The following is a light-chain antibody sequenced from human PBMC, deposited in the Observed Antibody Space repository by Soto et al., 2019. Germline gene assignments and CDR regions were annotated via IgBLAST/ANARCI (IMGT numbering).Light chain of an antibody. J-gene: IGLJ3*02. CDR3: SAWDDSLKGTV. V-gene: IGLV1-44*01. CDR2: TNN. Sequence: QSVMTQPLSASGTPGQRVSISCSGGRSNIGSNPVSWYQQLPGTAPRLLIYTNNQRPSGVPDRFSGSKSGTSASLSITGHQPKDEAVYNCSAWDDSLKGTVFGGGTKVTFL. CDR1: RSNIGSNP.